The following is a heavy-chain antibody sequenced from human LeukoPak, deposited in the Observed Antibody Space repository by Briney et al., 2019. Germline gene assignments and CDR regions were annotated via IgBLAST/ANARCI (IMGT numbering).Heavy chain of an antibody. J-gene: IGHJ4*02. Sequence: GGSLRLSCAASGFTFSSYWMHWVRQAPGKGLVWVSRINSDGSSTSYADSVKGRFTISRDNAKNTLYLQMNSLRAEDTAVYYCARAAGFTMVVPDYWDQGTLVTVSS. D-gene: IGHD3-10*01. CDR3: ARAAGFTMVVPDY. V-gene: IGHV3-74*01. CDR2: INSDGSST. CDR1: GFTFSSYW.